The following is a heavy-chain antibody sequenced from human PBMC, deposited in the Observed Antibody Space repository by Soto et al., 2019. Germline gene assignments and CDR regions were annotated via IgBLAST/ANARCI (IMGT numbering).Heavy chain of an antibody. D-gene: IGHD6-19*01. V-gene: IGHV1-46*01. CDR1: RYTFTSYS. J-gene: IGHJ4*02. CDR2: INPLSGST. CDR3: ARGTWDSSGWYTFPFDY. Sequence: VVSVKVSSKECRYTFTSYSLRWLRQAPGKGLEWMGIINPLSGSTSYAQKFQGRVTMTRDTSTSTVSMELSSLRSEDTALYYCARGTWDSSGWYTFPFDYWGQGTVVTVSS.